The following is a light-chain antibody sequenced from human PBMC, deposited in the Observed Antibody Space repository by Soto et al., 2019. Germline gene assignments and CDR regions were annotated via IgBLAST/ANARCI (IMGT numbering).Light chain of an antibody. CDR3: QKYNSAPTWT. V-gene: IGKV1-27*01. J-gene: IGKJ1*01. CDR1: QDISNF. Sequence: DIQMTQSPSSLSASVGDRVTITCRASQDISNFLAWYQQKPGKVPKLLIYGASTLQSGVPSRFRGRGSGTDFTLTIDNLQPEDVATYYCQKYNSAPTWTFGQGTKVEI. CDR2: GAS.